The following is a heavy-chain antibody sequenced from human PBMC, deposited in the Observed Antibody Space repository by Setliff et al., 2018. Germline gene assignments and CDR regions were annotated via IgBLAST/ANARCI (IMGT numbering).Heavy chain of an antibody. J-gene: IGHJ3*01. CDR2: ISAYNGNI. CDR1: GYTFTSYG. CDR3: VREYSGGGLM. Sequence: GASVKVSCKASGYTFTSYGVSWVRQAPGQGLEWMGWISAYNGNINYAQKFQGRVTMTTDTSTNTVYMELRSLRSDDTAVYFCVREYSGGGLMWGQGTMVTVSS. D-gene: IGHD6-19*01. V-gene: IGHV1-18*01.